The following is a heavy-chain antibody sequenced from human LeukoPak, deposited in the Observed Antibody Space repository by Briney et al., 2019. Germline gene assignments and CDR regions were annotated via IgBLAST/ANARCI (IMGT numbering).Heavy chain of an antibody. CDR2: INYSGRS. J-gene: IGHJ4*02. CDR1: GNSITSAF. D-gene: IGHD2-21*01. CDR3: ARLDCLSDECYNY. Sequence: SSETLSLTCIVSGNSITSAFWSWIRQSPGKGLEWIGYINYSGRSEYDPSLKSRVTISVDRSRKLVSLKMRSVTAADTAVYYCARLDCLSDECYNYWAVGALVTVSS. V-gene: IGHV4-59*08.